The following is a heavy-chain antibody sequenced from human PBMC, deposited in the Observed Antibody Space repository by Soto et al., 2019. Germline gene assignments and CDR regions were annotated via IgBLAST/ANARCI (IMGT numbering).Heavy chain of an antibody. CDR2: ILPVFDTI. J-gene: IGHJ4*02. CDR1: GGTINSYG. V-gene: IGHV1-69*01. D-gene: IGHD1-1*01. CDR3: ATAGFRGTSIQQLEF. Sequence: QVQLVQSATEVKKPGSSVKVSCQASGGTINSYGISWVRRAPGQGLEWMGAILPVFDTISSGQRFRGRVSITADEVTTTAYMELSGLTSEDTAIYYCATAGFRGTSIQQLEFWGQGTLVTVSP.